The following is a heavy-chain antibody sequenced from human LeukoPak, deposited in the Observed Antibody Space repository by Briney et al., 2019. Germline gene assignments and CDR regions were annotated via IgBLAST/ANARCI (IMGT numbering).Heavy chain of an antibody. CDR3: ARARPWDSSRSYYFGMDV. Sequence: PGGSLRLSCEASGFTFSSYAIRWVRQAPGTGLEWVSSIPGSGGATYYADSVRGRFSISGDSSKNTVYLQMNSLRDEDTAVYYCARARPWDSSRSYYFGMDVWGHGTTVTVSS. V-gene: IGHV3-23*01. CDR1: GFTFSSYA. J-gene: IGHJ6*02. CDR2: IPGSGGAT. D-gene: IGHD3-22*01.